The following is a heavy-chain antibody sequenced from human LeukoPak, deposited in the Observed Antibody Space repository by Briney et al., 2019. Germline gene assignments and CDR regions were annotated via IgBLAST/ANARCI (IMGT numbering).Heavy chain of an antibody. CDR2: IYHSGST. J-gene: IGHJ4*02. CDR3: AREGYDISDVLGFDY. Sequence: SETLSLTCAVSGYSISSGYYWGWIRQPPGKGLEWIGSIYHSGSTYYNPSLKSRVTISVDTSKNQFSLKLSSVTAADTAVYYCAREGYDISDVLGFDYRGQGTLVTVSS. CDR1: GYSISSGYY. D-gene: IGHD3-9*01. V-gene: IGHV4-38-2*02.